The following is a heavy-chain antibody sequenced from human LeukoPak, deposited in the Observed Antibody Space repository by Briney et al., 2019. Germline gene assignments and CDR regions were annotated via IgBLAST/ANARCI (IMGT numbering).Heavy chain of an antibody. V-gene: IGHV7-4-1*02. D-gene: IGHD7-27*01. CDR1: GYTFTSYA. J-gene: IGHJ4*02. CDR3: ARRSLGNADYFDY. Sequence: ASVKVSCKASGYTFTSYAMNWMRQAPGQGLAWMGWINTNTGNPTYAQGFTGRFVFSLDTSVSAAYLQISGLKAEDTAVYYCARRSLGNADYFDYWGQGTLVTVSS. CDR2: INTNTGNP.